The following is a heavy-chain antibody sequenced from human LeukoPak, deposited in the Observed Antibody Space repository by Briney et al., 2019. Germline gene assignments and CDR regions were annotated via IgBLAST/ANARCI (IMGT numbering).Heavy chain of an antibody. Sequence: SVKVSCKASGGTFSSYAISWVRQAPGQGLEWMGGIIPIFGTANYAQKFQGRVTITADESTSTAYMELSSLRSEDTAVYYCARGAATYYYDSSGYYSWFDPWGQGTLVTVSS. CDR1: GGTFSSYA. V-gene: IGHV1-69*13. CDR2: IIPIFGTA. J-gene: IGHJ5*02. CDR3: ARGAATYYYDSSGYYSWFDP. D-gene: IGHD3-22*01.